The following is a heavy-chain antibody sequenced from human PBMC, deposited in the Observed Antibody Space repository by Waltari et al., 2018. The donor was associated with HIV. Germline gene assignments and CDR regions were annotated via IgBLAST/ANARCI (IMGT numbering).Heavy chain of an antibody. J-gene: IGHJ3*02. CDR2: IYPDTGDT. Sequence: QVQLVQSGAEARKPGASVKVSCKTSGYTFTGYYMHWVRQAPGQGLEWMGWIYPDTGDTNYAEKFQGRVTMTRDTSITTVYVDLRGLRSDDTAMYYCARQMTFYDAFDIWGQGTMVTVSS. CDR3: ARQMTFYDAFDI. V-gene: IGHV1-2*02. CDR1: GYTFTGYY.